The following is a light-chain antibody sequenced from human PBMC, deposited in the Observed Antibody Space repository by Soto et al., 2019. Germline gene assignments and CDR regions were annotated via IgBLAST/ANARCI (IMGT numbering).Light chain of an antibody. J-gene: IGKJ5*01. CDR3: KQYGRSSIT. CDR1: QIVSGGY. CDR2: DAS. V-gene: IGKV3D-20*01. Sequence: EIVLTQSPATLSLSPGERAILSCGASQIVSGGYLAWYQQKPGLAPRLLIYDASTRATGIPDRFSGSGSGTDFTRTIRKLETEDFAVYSYKQYGRSSITFGQGTRLETK.